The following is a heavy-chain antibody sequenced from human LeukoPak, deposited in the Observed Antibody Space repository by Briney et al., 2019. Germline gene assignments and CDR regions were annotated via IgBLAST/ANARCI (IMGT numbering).Heavy chain of an antibody. Sequence: PGGSLRLSCAASGFTFSSYAMSWVRQAPGKGLEWVSAISGSGGSTYYADSVKGRFTISRDDSKNTLYLQMNSLRAEDTAVYYCAKGWQWLYYFDYWGQGTLVTVSS. CDR3: AKGWQWLYYFDY. CDR1: GFTFSSYA. V-gene: IGHV3-23*01. CDR2: ISGSGGST. J-gene: IGHJ4*02. D-gene: IGHD3-22*01.